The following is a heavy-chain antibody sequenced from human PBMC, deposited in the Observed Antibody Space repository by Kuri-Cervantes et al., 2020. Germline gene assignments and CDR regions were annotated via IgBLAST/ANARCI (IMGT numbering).Heavy chain of an antibody. D-gene: IGHD3-9*01. CDR2: IWYDGSNK. Sequence: GGSLRLSCAASGFAFSSYGMHWVRQAPGKGLEWVAVIWYDGSNKYYADSVKGRFTISRDNSKNTPYLQMNSLRAEDTAVYYCANPTLTIKGGMDVWGQGTTVTVSS. CDR1: GFAFSSYG. V-gene: IGHV3-33*06. J-gene: IGHJ6*02. CDR3: ANPTLTIKGGMDV.